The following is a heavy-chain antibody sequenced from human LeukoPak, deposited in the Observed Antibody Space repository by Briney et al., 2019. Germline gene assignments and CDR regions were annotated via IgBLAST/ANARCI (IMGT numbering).Heavy chain of an antibody. V-gene: IGHV4-39*07. J-gene: IGHJ4*02. Sequence: SETLSLTCTVSGGSIYSSSYYWGWIRQTPGKGLEWIGSMYYTGNSFYNPSLKSRVTISVDTSKNQFSLKLSSVTAADTAVYYCARGFRGAMVRGALNYWGQGTLVTVSS. D-gene: IGHD3-10*01. CDR2: MYYTGNS. CDR3: ARGFRGAMVRGALNY. CDR1: GGSIYSSSYY.